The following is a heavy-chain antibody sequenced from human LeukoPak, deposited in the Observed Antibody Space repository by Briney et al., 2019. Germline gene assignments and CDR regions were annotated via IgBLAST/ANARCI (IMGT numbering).Heavy chain of an antibody. J-gene: IGHJ4*02. CDR1: GFTFSSYW. V-gene: IGHV3-7*03. CDR2: IKQDGSEK. CDR3: ARAPVGCSGGSCYSAYFDY. Sequence: PGGSLRLSCAASGFTFSSYWMSWVRQAPGKGLEWVANIKQDGSEKYYVDSVKGRFTISRDNAKNSRYLQMNSLRAEDTAVYYCARAPVGCSGGSCYSAYFDYWGQGTLVTVSS. D-gene: IGHD2-15*01.